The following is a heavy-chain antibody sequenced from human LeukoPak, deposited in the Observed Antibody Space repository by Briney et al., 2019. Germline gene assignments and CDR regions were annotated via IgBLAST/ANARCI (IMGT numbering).Heavy chain of an antibody. Sequence: GGSLRLSCAASGFTFSGSAMHWVRQASGKGLEWVGRIRSKANSYATAYAASVKGRFTISRDDSKNTAYLQMNSLKTEDTAAYYCTGLGAIDHYWGQGTLVTVSS. CDR3: TGLGAIDHY. J-gene: IGHJ4*02. V-gene: IGHV3-73*01. CDR1: GFTFSGSA. CDR2: IRSKANSYAT.